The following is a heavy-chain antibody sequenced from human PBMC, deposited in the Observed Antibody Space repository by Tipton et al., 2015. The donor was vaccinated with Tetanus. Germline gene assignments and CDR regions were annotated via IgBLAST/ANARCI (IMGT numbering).Heavy chain of an antibody. CDR1: GFNFSNYA. D-gene: IGHD4-17*01. J-gene: IGHJ4*02. CDR3: AKDQGPDYGDQLEY. CDR2: ISPSGDAT. V-gene: IGHV3-23*01. Sequence: SLRLSCTASGFNFSNYAMGWVRQAPGKGLEWVSAISPSGDATFHADSVKGRLIISRDNSKDTLYLQMNTLRAEDTAVYYCAKDQGPDYGDQLEYWGQGILVAVSS.